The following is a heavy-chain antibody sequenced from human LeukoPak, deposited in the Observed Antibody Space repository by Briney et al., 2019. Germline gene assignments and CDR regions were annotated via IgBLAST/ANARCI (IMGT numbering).Heavy chain of an antibody. CDR3: ARSIATENWFDP. Sequence: SETLSLTCTVSGGSISSYYWSWIRQPPGKGLEWIGYIYYSGSTNYNPSLKSRVTISVDTSKNQFSLKLSSVTAADTAVYYCARSIATENWFDPWGQGTLVTVSS. CDR1: GGSISSYY. CDR2: IYYSGST. V-gene: IGHV4-59*01. D-gene: IGHD6-6*01. J-gene: IGHJ5*02.